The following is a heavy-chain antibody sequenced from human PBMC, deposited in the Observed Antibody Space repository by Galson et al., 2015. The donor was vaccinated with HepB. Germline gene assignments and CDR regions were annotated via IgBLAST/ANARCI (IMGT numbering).Heavy chain of an antibody. CDR1: GFTVSSNY. J-gene: IGHJ4*02. CDR3: ARVAFSSWYRYFDY. Sequence: SLRLSCAASGFTVSSNYMSWVRQAPGKGLEWVSVIYSGGSTYYAESVKGRFTISRDNSKNTLYLQMNSRRAEDTPVYYCARVAFSSWYRYFDYWGQGTLVTVSS. V-gene: IGHV3-66*02. D-gene: IGHD6-13*01. CDR2: IYSGGST.